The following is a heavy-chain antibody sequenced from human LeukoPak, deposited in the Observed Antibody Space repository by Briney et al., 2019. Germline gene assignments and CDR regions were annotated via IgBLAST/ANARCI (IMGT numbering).Heavy chain of an antibody. V-gene: IGHV4-59*08. CDR1: GGSISSYY. CDR3: ARGNRVYYDSRGISTSFDY. J-gene: IGHJ4*02. CDR2: IYYSGGT. D-gene: IGHD3-22*01. Sequence: PSETLSLTCTVSGGSISSYYWSWIRQPPGKGLEWIGYIYYSGGTNYNPSLKSRVTISVDTSKNQFSQKLNSVTAADTAVYYCARGNRVYYDSRGISTSFDYWGREPRSPSPQ.